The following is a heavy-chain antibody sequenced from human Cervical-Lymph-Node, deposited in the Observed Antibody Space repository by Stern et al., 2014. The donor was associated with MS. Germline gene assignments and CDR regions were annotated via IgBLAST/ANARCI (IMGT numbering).Heavy chain of an antibody. CDR2: IYYNGNT. Sequence: VQLQESGPGLVKPSQTLSLTCTVSGGSITSDDSYWTWIRQPQGKGLEWIGDIYYNGNTYYNPSLKSRLIISVDTSKNQFSLKLISVTAADTAVYYCARDRTYYSFDYWGQGTLVTVSS. J-gene: IGHJ4*02. CDR1: GGSITSDDSY. CDR3: ARDRTYYSFDY. V-gene: IGHV4-30-4*01. D-gene: IGHD3-22*01.